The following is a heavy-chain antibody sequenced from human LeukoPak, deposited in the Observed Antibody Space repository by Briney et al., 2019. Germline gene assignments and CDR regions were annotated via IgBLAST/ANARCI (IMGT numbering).Heavy chain of an antibody. CDR2: INSDGSST. CDR1: GFTFSTYP. Sequence: PGGSLRLSCTASGFTFSTYPMYWVRQAPGKGLEWVSRINSDGSSTSYADSVKGRFTISRDNAKNTLYLQMNSLRAEDTAVYYCARDFPLFPGYSGCDLDYWGQGTLVTVSS. J-gene: IGHJ4*02. D-gene: IGHD5-12*01. V-gene: IGHV3-74*01. CDR3: ARDFPLFPGYSGCDLDY.